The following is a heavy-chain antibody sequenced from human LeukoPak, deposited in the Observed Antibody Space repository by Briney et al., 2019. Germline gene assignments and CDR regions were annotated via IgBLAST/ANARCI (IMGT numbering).Heavy chain of an antibody. CDR2: AYYRSKWYS. Sequence: SQTLSLTCAISGDSVSSNSAAWSWIRQSPSRGLEWLGRAYYRSKWYSDYAVSVKSRITINPDTSKNQFSLQLNSVTPEDTAVYYCARNLGHYFDYWGQGTLVTVSS. CDR1: GDSVSSNSAA. J-gene: IGHJ4*02. CDR3: ARNLGHYFDY. V-gene: IGHV6-1*01. D-gene: IGHD3-16*01.